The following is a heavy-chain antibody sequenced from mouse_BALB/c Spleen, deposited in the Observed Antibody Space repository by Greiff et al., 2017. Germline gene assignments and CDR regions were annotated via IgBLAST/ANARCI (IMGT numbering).Heavy chain of an antibody. Sequence: EVQGVESGPELVKPGASVKMSCKASGYTFTSYVMHWVKQKPGQGLEWIGYINPYNDGTKYNEKFKGKATLTSDKSSSTAYMELSSLTSEDSAVYYCARPLLYRRDAMDYWGQGTSVTVSS. V-gene: IGHV1-14*01. CDR3: ARPLLYRRDAMDY. J-gene: IGHJ4*01. CDR2: INPYNDGT. CDR1: GYTFTSYV. D-gene: IGHD2-14*01.